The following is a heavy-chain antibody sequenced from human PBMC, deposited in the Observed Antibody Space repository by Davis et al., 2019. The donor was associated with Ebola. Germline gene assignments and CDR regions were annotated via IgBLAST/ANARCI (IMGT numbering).Heavy chain of an antibody. CDR1: GGSISSTDYF. D-gene: IGHD6-19*01. V-gene: IGHV4-39*01. J-gene: IGHJ4*02. CDR3: ARFIAVAGTPVDY. Sequence: MPSETLSLTCTVSGGSISSTDYFWAWIRQPPGKGLEWIGSIYHSGSTYYNPSLKSRVTISVDTSKNQFSLKLSSVTAADTAVYYCARFIAVAGTPVDYWGQGTLVTVSS. CDR2: IYHSGST.